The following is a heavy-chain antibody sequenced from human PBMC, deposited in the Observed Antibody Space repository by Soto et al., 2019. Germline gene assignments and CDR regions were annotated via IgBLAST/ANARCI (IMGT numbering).Heavy chain of an antibody. V-gene: IGHV3-23*01. Sequence: EVQLLQSGGGLAQPGTSLRLSCAASGFTFKYYAMKWVRQAPGKGLEWVSTISGSGDKTDYADSVKGRFRVSRDNSKDTLYLQMYSLRADDTALYYCARESKWYGGQYFQDWGQGTLVTVSS. CDR3: ARESKWYGGQYFQD. D-gene: IGHD2-8*01. CDR2: ISGSGDKT. J-gene: IGHJ1*01. CDR1: GFTFKYYA.